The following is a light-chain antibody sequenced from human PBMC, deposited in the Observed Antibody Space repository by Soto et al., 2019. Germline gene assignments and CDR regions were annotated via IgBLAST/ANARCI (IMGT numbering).Light chain of an antibody. Sequence: ETVMTQSPATLSVSPGERATLSCRASQSVGSKVAWYQQKPGQAPRLLIYDASNRATGIPARFSGSGSGTDFTLTISSLEPEDFAVYYCQQRSNWLTFGQGTRLEI. J-gene: IGKJ5*01. V-gene: IGKV3-11*01. CDR2: DAS. CDR3: QQRSNWLT. CDR1: QSVGSK.